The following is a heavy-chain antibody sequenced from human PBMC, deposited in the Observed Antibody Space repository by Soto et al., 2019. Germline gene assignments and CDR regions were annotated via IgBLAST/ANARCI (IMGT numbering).Heavy chain of an antibody. CDR3: AKERSSGWSLDY. Sequence: WGSLRLSCAASGFTFSSYAVNWVRQAPGKGLEWVSGISGSGDSTYYADSVKGRFTVSRDNSKNTLYLQMNSLRAEDTAVFYCAKERSSGWSLDYWGQGTLVTVSS. CDR1: GFTFSSYA. J-gene: IGHJ4*02. CDR2: ISGSGDST. D-gene: IGHD6-19*01. V-gene: IGHV3-23*01.